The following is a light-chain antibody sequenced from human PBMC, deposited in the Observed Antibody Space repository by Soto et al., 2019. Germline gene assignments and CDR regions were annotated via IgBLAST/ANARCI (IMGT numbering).Light chain of an antibody. CDR3: QQANRFPGVT. Sequence: DIQMTQSPSTLSGSVGDRVTITCRASQTISSWLAWYQQKPGKAPKLLIYAASSLQSGVPSRFSGSGSGTDFTLTISSLQPEDFATYYCQQANRFPGVTFGGGTKVEIK. J-gene: IGKJ4*01. CDR1: QTISSW. CDR2: AAS. V-gene: IGKV1-12*01.